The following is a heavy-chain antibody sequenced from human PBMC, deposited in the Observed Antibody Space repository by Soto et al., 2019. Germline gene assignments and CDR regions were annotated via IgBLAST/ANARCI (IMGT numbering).Heavy chain of an antibody. Sequence: ASVKVSCKASGGTFSSYAISWVRQAPGQGLEWMGGIIPIFGTANYAQKFQGRVTITADESTSTAYMELSRLRSEDTAVYYCARAPLGYITMVRGVIIYDAFDIWGQGTMVTVSS. CDR2: IIPIFGTA. CDR3: ARAPLGYITMVRGVIIYDAFDI. D-gene: IGHD3-10*01. V-gene: IGHV1-69*13. J-gene: IGHJ3*02. CDR1: GGTFSSYA.